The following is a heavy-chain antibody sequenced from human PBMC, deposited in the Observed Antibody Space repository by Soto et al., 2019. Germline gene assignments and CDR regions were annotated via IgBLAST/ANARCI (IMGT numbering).Heavy chain of an antibody. CDR1: GFTFSSYG. CDR2: IWYDGSNK. Sequence: GGSLRLSCAASGFTFSSYGMHWVRQAPGKGLEWVAVIWYDGSNKYYADSVKGRFTISRDNSKNTLYLQMNSLRAEDTAVYYCAREDSSSLAFDIWGQGTMVTVSS. D-gene: IGHD6-6*01. J-gene: IGHJ3*02. V-gene: IGHV3-33*01. CDR3: AREDSSSLAFDI.